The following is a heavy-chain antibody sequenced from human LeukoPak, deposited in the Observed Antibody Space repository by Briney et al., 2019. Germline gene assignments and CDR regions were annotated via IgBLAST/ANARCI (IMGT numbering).Heavy chain of an antibody. Sequence: PSQTLSLTCTVSGGSISSGSYYWSWIRQPAGKGLEWIGRIYSSGSTNYNPSLKSRVTISVDTSKNQFSLKLSSVTAADMAVYYCARESPYCSSTSCYTSFDYWGQGTLVTVSS. CDR2: IYSSGST. CDR3: ARESPYCSSTSCYTSFDY. V-gene: IGHV4-61*02. D-gene: IGHD2-2*02. CDR1: GGSISSGSYY. J-gene: IGHJ4*02.